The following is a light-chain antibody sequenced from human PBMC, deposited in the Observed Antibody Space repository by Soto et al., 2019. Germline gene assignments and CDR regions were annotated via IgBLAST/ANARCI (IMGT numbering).Light chain of an antibody. CDR2: DDY. CDR3: QVWDSSADRVAV. V-gene: IGLV3-21*02. J-gene: IGLJ2*01. Sequence: SYELAQPPSVSAAPGQPARLTCVGDKIGDKSVHWYQQKPGQAPVMAVYDDYDRPSGIPERFSGSNSGNTATLTISGVEAGDEADYYCQVWDSSADRVAVFGGGTKLTVL. CDR1: KIGDKS.